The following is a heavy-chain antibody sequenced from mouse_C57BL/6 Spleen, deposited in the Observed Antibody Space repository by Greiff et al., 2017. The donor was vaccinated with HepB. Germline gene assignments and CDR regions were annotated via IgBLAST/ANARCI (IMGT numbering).Heavy chain of an antibody. CDR1: GYSFTGYY. V-gene: IGHV1-42*01. D-gene: IGHD1-1*01. CDR2: INPSTGGT. J-gene: IGHJ1*03. CDR3: ARRVYYYGSSPRYFDV. Sequence: EVQLQQSGPELVKPGASVKISCKASGYSFTGYYMNWVKQSPEKSLEWIGEINPSTGGTTYNQKFKAKATLTVDKSSSTAYMQLKILTSEDSAVYYCARRVYYYGSSPRYFDVWGTGTTVTVSS.